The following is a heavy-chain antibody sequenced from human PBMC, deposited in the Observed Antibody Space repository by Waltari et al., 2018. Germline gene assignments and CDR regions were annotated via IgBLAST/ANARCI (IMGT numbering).Heavy chain of an antibody. V-gene: IGHV4-4*07. D-gene: IGHD6-19*01. J-gene: IGHJ4*02. Sequence: QVQLQESGPGMVKPSETLSLPCTVSGGSISSYYWGWIRRPAGKGLEWIGRISTSGSTNSNPSRKSRVTMSVDTSKNQFSLKLSSVTAADMAVYYCASRADTGYWGQGTLVTVSS. CDR3: ASRADTGY. CDR2: ISTSGST. CDR1: GGSISSYY.